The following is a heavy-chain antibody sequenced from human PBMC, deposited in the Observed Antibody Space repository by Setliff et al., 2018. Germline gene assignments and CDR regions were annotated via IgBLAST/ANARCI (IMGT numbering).Heavy chain of an antibody. Sequence: GASVKVSCKASGYTFTGYSIHWVRQAPGQGLEWMGWMTPNSGGTNYAQKFKGRVTMTRDTSITTVHMELRRLTSDDTAIYYCARVGVPSGYWYYLDYWGQGTQVTVPQ. CDR1: GYTFTGYS. J-gene: IGHJ4*02. CDR3: ARVGVPSGYWYYLDY. D-gene: IGHD3-22*01. V-gene: IGHV1-2*02. CDR2: MTPNSGGT.